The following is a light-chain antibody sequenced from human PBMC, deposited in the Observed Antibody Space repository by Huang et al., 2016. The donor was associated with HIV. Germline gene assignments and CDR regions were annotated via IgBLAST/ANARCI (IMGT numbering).Light chain of an antibody. Sequence: GDRVTITCRASQAISNSLVWYQQKPGKAPKLLLFAASRLDSGVPSRFRGSGSGTDYTLTISSLQPDDFATYYCQQYFTTPLAFGGGTKVEIK. V-gene: IGKV1-NL1*01. CDR2: AAS. J-gene: IGKJ4*01. CDR3: QQYFTTPLA. CDR1: QAISNS.